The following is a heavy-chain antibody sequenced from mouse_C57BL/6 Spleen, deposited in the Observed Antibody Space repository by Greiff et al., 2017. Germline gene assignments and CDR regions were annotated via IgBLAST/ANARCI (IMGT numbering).Heavy chain of an antibody. V-gene: IGHV1-80*01. D-gene: IGHD1-1*01. CDR2: IYPGDGDT. CDR3: ARSCSYYGSSPYFDY. CDR1: GYAFSSYW. Sequence: VQLQESGAELVKPGASVKISCKASGYAFSSYWMNWVKQRPGTGLEWIGQIYPGDGDTNSNGKFKGKATLTADISSSTAYMQLSSLTSEDSAVYFCARSCSYYGSSPYFDYWGQGTTLTVSS. J-gene: IGHJ2*01.